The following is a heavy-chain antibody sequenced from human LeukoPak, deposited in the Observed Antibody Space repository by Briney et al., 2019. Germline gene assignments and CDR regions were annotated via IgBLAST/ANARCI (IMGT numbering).Heavy chain of an antibody. CDR2: IYYSGST. J-gene: IGHJ4*02. Sequence: SETLSLTCTVSGGSISIYYWSWIRQPPGKGLEWIGYIYYSGSTNYNPSLKSRVTISVDTSKNQFSLKLSSVTAADTAVYYCARGSIGGSYAPFDYWGQGTLVTASS. V-gene: IGHV4-59*08. CDR1: GGSISIYY. D-gene: IGHD1-26*01. CDR3: ARGSIGGSYAPFDY.